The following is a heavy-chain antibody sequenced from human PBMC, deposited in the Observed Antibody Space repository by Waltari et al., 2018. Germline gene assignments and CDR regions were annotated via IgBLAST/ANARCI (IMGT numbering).Heavy chain of an antibody. CDR1: GVTFHNYD. CDR2: ISFDSSNK. Sequence: QVDLVESGGGVVQPGRSLRLSCAASGVTFHNYDMHWVRQARGKGLEWVAGISFDSSNKYYTGSVKGRFTISRDNSKNMLYLEMNSLGTEDTALYYCASVADTGYKTNWGQGTLVTVSS. J-gene: IGHJ4*02. D-gene: IGHD5-12*01. V-gene: IGHV3-30-3*01. CDR3: ASVADTGYKTN.